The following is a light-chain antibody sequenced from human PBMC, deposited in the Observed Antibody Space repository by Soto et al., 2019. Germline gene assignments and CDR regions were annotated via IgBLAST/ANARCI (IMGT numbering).Light chain of an antibody. Sequence: DIQMTQSPSSLSASVGDRVTITCQASQDISNYLNWYQQKPGKAPKLLIYDASNLETGVPSRFSESGSGTDFPFTISSLQPEDIETYYCQQYDNLTFGGGTKVEIK. CDR3: QQYDNLT. CDR2: DAS. V-gene: IGKV1-33*01. CDR1: QDISNY. J-gene: IGKJ4*01.